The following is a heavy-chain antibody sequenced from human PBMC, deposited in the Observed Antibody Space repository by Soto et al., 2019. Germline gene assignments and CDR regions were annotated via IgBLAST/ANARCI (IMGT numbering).Heavy chain of an antibody. Sequence: GASVKVSCTASGYTFTSYGIAWMRQAPGQGLEWMGRISAYNGNTDYAQKVHGRVTMTSDTSTGTAYMELGSLRSDDTAVYYCARAVATIPLWFPDYWGQGTLVTVSS. J-gene: IGHJ4*02. CDR2: ISAYNGNT. CDR3: ARAVATIPLWFPDY. V-gene: IGHV1-18*01. CDR1: GYTFTSYG. D-gene: IGHD5-12*01.